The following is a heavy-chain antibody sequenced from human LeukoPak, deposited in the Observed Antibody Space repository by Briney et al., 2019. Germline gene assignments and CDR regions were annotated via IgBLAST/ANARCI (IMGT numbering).Heavy chain of an antibody. CDR2: IYPGDSDT. Sequence: GESLKISCKGSGYSFTSYWIGWVRQMPGKGLEWMGIIYPGDSDTRYSPSFQGQVTISADKSISTAYLQWSSLKASDTAMYYCARHDGDCSSTSCPIDYWGQGTLVTVSS. V-gene: IGHV5-51*01. D-gene: IGHD2-2*01. CDR1: GYSFTSYW. J-gene: IGHJ4*02. CDR3: ARHDGDCSSTSCPIDY.